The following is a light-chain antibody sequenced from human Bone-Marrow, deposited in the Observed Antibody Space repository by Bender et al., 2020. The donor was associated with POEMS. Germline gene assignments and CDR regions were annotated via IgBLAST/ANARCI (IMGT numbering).Light chain of an antibody. Sequence: QYALTQPPSASGSPGQSVTISCTGTGSDVGGYNSVSWYQQHPGKAPRLLMSAVSRRPSGVPDRFSGSKSGNTASLTVSGLQADDEANYYCCSYAGTYTWVFGGGTKMTVL. CDR1: GSDVGGYNS. CDR2: AVS. J-gene: IGLJ3*02. V-gene: IGLV2-8*01. CDR3: CSYAGTYTWV.